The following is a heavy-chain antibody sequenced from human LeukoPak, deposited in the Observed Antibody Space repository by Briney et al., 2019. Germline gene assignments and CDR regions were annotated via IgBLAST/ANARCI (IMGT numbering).Heavy chain of an antibody. CDR3: ARGGHITIFGVLIDY. V-gene: IGHV3-30*04. J-gene: IGHJ4*02. CDR2: ISYDGSNE. D-gene: IGHD3-3*01. Sequence: GGSLRLSCAASGFTFTTYALHWVRQAPDKRLERVAVISYDGSNEYYADSVKGRFTISRDNSKNTLYLQINSLRAEDTAVYYCARGGHITIFGVLIDYWGQGTLVTVSS. CDR1: GFTFTTYA.